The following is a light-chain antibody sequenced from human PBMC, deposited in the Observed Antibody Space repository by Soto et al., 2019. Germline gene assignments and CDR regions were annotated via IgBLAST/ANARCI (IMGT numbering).Light chain of an antibody. J-gene: IGLJ1*01. CDR1: SSDVGDYNY. Sequence: QSALTQPASVSGSPGQPITISCTGTSSDVGDYNYVSWYQQHPGKAPKLMIYDVSNRPSGVSNRFSGSKSGNTASLTISGLQAEDEADYYCSSYTSSSTLVVFGTGTKLTVL. V-gene: IGLV2-14*01. CDR2: DVS. CDR3: SSYTSSSTLVV.